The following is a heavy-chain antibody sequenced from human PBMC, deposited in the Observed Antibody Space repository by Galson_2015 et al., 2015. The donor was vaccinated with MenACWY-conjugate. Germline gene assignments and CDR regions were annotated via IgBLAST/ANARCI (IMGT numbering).Heavy chain of an antibody. V-gene: IGHV4-59*01. CDR1: SGTITSSY. D-gene: IGHD6-19*01. CDR2: VHFSGKT. CDR3: ARGYSSGWSAEYFQH. J-gene: IGHJ1*01. Sequence: SEALSLTCTVSSGTITSSYWSWIRQPPGKGLEWIGYVHFSGKTNYNPSLKSRVTMSVDTSKNRLSLNLSSVTAADAAVYYCARGYSSGWSAEYFQHWGQGTLVSVSS.